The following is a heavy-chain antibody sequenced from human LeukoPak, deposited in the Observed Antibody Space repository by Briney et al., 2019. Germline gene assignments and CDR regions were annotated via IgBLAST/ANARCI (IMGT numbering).Heavy chain of an antibody. J-gene: IGHJ6*02. Sequence: PSETLSLTCTVSGGSISSYYWSWIRQPPGQGLEWNGYIYYSGSTNYNPSLKSRVTISVDTSKNQFSLKLSSVTAADTAVYYCARHGAVAGTYYYYYGMDVWGQGTTVTVS. CDR2: IYYSGST. V-gene: IGHV4-59*08. CDR3: ARHGAVAGTYYYYYGMDV. CDR1: GGSISSYY. D-gene: IGHD6-19*01.